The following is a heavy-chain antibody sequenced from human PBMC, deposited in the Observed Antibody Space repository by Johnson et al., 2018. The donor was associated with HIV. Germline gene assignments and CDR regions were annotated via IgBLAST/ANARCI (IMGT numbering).Heavy chain of an antibody. V-gene: IGHV3-11*04. J-gene: IGHJ3*02. CDR2: ISGSGTNI. CDR1: GFSFSDYY. CDR3: AKGRWEATTYDDAFDI. Sequence: QVQLVESGGGVVQPGGSLRLSCAASGFSFSDYYMSWIRQAPGKGLEWVSYISGSGTNIYYADSVKGRFTISRDNSKNTLYLQMNSLRAEETAVYYCAKGRWEATTYDDAFDIWGQGTMVTVSS. D-gene: IGHD1-26*01.